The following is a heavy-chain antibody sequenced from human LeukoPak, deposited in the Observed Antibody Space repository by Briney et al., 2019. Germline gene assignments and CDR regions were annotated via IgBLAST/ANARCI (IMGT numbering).Heavy chain of an antibody. CDR1: GYTFTGYY. J-gene: IGHJ4*02. V-gene: IGHV1-2*02. CDR2: INPNSGGT. Sequence: ASVKVSCKASGYTFTGYYMHWVRQAPGQGLEWMGWINPNSGGTNYAQKFQGRVTMTRDTSISTAYMELSRLRSDDTAVYYCAIDCSGGSCLPPFDYWGQGTLVTASS. D-gene: IGHD2-15*01. CDR3: AIDCSGGSCLPPFDY.